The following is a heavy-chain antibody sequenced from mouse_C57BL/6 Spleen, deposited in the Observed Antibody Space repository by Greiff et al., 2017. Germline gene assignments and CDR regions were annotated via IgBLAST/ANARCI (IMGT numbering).Heavy chain of an antibody. J-gene: IGHJ2*01. CDR2: INPNNGGT. Sequence: EVQLQQSGPELVKPGASVKISCKASGYTFTDYYMNWVKQSHGKSLEWIGDINPNNGGTSYNQKFKGKATLTVDKSSSTAYMELRSLTSEDSAVYYCARSPYGNYEWYYFDYWGQGTTLTVSS. V-gene: IGHV1-26*01. CDR1: GYTFTDYY. CDR3: ARSPYGNYEWYYFDY. D-gene: IGHD2-1*01.